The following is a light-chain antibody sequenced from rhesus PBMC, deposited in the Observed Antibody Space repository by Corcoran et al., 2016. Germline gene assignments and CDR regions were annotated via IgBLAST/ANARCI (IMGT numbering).Light chain of an antibody. CDR3: RQYSSSPFA. V-gene: IGKV1-22*01. Sequence: DIQMTQSPSSLSASVGDTVTITCRASQSFSSWLAWYQQKPWKSPKLLIYKASSLQRGVPSRLSGGGAWTDFTLTISSLPSEDVATYYGRQYSSSPFAFGPGTKLDIK. CDR2: KAS. J-gene: IGKJ3*01. CDR1: QSFSSW.